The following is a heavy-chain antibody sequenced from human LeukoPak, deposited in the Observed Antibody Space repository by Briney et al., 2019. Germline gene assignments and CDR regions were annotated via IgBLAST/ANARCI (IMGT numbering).Heavy chain of an antibody. D-gene: IGHD2/OR15-2a*01. CDR1: GGSISSDH. CDR3: ARKNDFEI. Sequence: PSETLSLTCTVSGGSISSDHWNWIRQPPGKGLEWIGCIFYRGRTYYNPSLKSRVTISVDMSKSQFSLRLTSVTAADTAVYYCARKNDFEIWGQGTLVTVSS. J-gene: IGHJ3*02. CDR2: IFYRGRT. V-gene: IGHV4-59*01.